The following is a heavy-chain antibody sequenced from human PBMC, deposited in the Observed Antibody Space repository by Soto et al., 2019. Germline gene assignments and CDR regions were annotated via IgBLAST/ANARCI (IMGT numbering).Heavy chain of an antibody. CDR1: GFTFSSYS. J-gene: IGHJ5*02. CDR3: ARIGGAYYDFWSGLNWFDP. V-gene: IGHV3-48*01. D-gene: IGHD3-3*01. Sequence: QPGGSLRLSCAASGFTFSSYSMNWVRQAPGKGLEWVSYISSSSSTIYYADSVKGRFTISRDNAKNSLYLQMNSLRAEDTAVYYCARIGGAYYDFWSGLNWFDPWGQGTLVTVSS. CDR2: ISSSSSTI.